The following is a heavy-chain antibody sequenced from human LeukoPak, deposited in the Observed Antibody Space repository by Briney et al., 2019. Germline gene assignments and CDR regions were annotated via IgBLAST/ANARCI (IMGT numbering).Heavy chain of an antibody. D-gene: IGHD6-19*01. CDR3: ARDRSSSGWSPADAFDI. Sequence: ASVNVSCRASGYTFTGYYMHWVRQAPGQGLEGMGWINPNSGGTNYAQKFQGRVTMTRDTSISTAYMELSRLRSDDTAVYYCARDRSSSGWSPADAFDIWGQGTMVTVSS. CDR1: GYTFTGYY. CDR2: INPNSGGT. J-gene: IGHJ3*02. V-gene: IGHV1-2*02.